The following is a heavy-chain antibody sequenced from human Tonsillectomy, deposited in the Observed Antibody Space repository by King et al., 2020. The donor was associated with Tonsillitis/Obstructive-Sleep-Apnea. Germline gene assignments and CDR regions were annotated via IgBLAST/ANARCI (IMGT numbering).Heavy chain of an antibody. CDR1: GYSFTSYW. D-gene: IGHD2-2*01. CDR3: ARSIVVHAAMEPDDAFDI. J-gene: IGHJ3*02. V-gene: IGHV5-51*01. CDR2: IYPADSDT. Sequence: QLVQSGAEVKKPGESLKISCKGSGYSFTSYWIGWVRQMPGKGLEWMGIIYPADSDTRYSPSFQGQVTISADKSICTAFLQWSSLKASDTAMYYRARSIVVHAAMEPDDAFDIWGQGTMVTVSS.